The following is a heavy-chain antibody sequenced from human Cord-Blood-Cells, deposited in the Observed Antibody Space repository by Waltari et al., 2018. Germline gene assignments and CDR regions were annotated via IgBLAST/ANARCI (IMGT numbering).Heavy chain of an antibody. D-gene: IGHD3-9*01. V-gene: IGHV3-72*01. Sequence: EVQLVESGGGLVQPGGSLRLSCAASGFTFSDHYMDWVRQAPGKGLEWVGRTRNKANRYTTEYAASVKGRFTISRDDSKNSLYLQMNSLKTEDTAVYYCAGSILTGYYDAFDIWGQGTMVTVSS. J-gene: IGHJ3*02. CDR3: AGSILTGYYDAFDI. CDR2: TRNKANRYTT. CDR1: GFTFSDHY.